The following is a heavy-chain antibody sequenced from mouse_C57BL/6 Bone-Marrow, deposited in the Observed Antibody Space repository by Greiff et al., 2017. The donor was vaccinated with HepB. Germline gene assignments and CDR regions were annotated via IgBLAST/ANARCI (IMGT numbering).Heavy chain of an antibody. Sequence: VQLQQPGAELVKPGASVKMSCKASGYTFTSYWITWVKQRPGQGLEWIGDIYPGSGSTNYNEKFKSKATLTVDTSSSTAYMQLSSLTSEDSAVYYCAFFYYYGYYAMDYWGQGTSVTVSS. CDR1: GYTFTSYW. CDR2: IYPGSGST. V-gene: IGHV1-55*01. CDR3: AFFYYYGYYAMDY. D-gene: IGHD1-1*01. J-gene: IGHJ4*01.